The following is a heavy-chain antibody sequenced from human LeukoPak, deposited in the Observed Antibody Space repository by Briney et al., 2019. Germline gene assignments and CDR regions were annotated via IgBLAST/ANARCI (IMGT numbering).Heavy chain of an antibody. CDR3: ARVVSSLSIAAPY. CDR2: INTNTGNP. CDR1: GGTFSSYA. Sequence: ASVKVSCKASGGTFSSYAISWVRQAPGQGLEWMGWINTNTGNPTYAQGFTGRFVFSLDTSVSTAYLQITSLKAEGTAVYYCARVVSSLSIAAPYWGQGTLVTVSS. V-gene: IGHV7-4-1*02. J-gene: IGHJ4*02. D-gene: IGHD6-6*01.